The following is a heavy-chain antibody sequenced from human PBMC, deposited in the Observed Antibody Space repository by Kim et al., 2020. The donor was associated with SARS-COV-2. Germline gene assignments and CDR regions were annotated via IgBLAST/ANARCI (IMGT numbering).Heavy chain of an antibody. Sequence: GESLKISCKGSGYSFTSYWIGWVRQMPGKGLEWMGIIYPGDSDTRYSPSFQGQVTISADKSISTAYLQWSSLKASDTAMYYCARQGTTVVNSGDVAFDWFDPWGQGTLVTVSS. CDR2: IYPGDSDT. D-gene: IGHD4-17*01. V-gene: IGHV5-51*01. CDR3: ARQGTTVVNSGDVAFDWFDP. J-gene: IGHJ5*02. CDR1: GYSFTSYW.